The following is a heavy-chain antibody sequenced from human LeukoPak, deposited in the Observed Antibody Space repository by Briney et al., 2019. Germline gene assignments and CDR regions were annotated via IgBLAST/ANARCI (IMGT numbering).Heavy chain of an antibody. D-gene: IGHD6-13*01. Sequence: SQTLSLTCDISGDGVSSNRAAWQWIRQSPSRGLEWLGRTYYRSKWYTDYAMSVRSRITIKSDTSKNQFSLQLNFVTPEDTAVYYCARGAAAGSPFDYWDQGTLVTVSS. V-gene: IGHV6-1*01. CDR1: GDGVSSNRAA. CDR2: TYYRSKWYT. CDR3: ARGAAAGSPFDY. J-gene: IGHJ4*02.